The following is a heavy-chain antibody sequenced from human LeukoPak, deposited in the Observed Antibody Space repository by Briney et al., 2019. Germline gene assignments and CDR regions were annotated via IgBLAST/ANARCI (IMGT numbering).Heavy chain of an antibody. D-gene: IGHD2-2*01. Sequence: GGSLRLSCAASGFTFDDYAMHWVRQAPGKGLEWVSGISWNSGSIDYADSVKGRFIIPRHNAKNSLYLQMGSLSTEDTAFYYCAKEMDLSRYCSSTSCHPFDFWGQGTLVTVSS. CDR1: GFTFDDYA. CDR3: AKEMDLSRYCSSTSCHPFDF. V-gene: IGHV3-9*01. J-gene: IGHJ4*02. CDR2: ISWNSGSI.